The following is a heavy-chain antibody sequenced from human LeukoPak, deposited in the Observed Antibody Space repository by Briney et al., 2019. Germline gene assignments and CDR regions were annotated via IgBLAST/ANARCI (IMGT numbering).Heavy chain of an antibody. Sequence: KASETLSLTCTVSGGSISSSSYYWGWIRQPPGKGLEWIGSIYYSGSTYYNPSLKSRVTISVDTSKNQFSLKLSSVTAADTAVYYCARGVSSFDYWGQGTLVAVSS. CDR1: GGSISSSSYY. CDR3: ARGVSSFDY. J-gene: IGHJ4*02. V-gene: IGHV4-39*07. CDR2: IYYSGST.